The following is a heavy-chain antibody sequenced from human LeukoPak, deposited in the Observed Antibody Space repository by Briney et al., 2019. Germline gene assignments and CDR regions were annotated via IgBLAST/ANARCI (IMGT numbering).Heavy chain of an antibody. D-gene: IGHD4-23*01. J-gene: IGHJ4*02. V-gene: IGHV4-59*11. CDR3: ARDRRAYGGGHYFDY. CDR2: IYYSGST. Sequence: SETLSLTCTVPGGSISSHYWSWIRQPPGKGLEWIGYIYYSGSTNYNPSLKSRVTISVDTSKNQSSLKLSSVTAADTAVYYCARDRRAYGGGHYFDYWGQGTLVTVSS. CDR1: GGSISSHY.